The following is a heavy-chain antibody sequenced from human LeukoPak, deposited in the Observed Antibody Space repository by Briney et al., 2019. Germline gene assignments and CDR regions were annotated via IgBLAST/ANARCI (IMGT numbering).Heavy chain of an antibody. V-gene: IGHV1-18*01. CDR3: ARDLRYCSSTSCYVPARY. J-gene: IGHJ4*02. D-gene: IGHD2-2*01. Sequence: ASVKVSCKASGYTLNSYGISWVRQAPGQGLEWMGWISAYNGNTNFAQKPQGRVTMTTDTSTSTAYMELRSLRSDDTAVYYCARDLRYCSSTSCYVPARYWGQGTLVTVSS. CDR1: GYTLNSYG. CDR2: ISAYNGNT.